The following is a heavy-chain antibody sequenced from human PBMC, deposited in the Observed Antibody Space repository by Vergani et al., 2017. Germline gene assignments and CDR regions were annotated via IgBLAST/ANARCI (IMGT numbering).Heavy chain of an antibody. CDR3: ARDLIENDTYGRSGY. CDR1: GASVNSYY. V-gene: IGHV4-59*02. Sequence: QVKLQESGPGLVKPSETLSLTCTVSGASVNSYYWSWLRQPPGKGLEWMGYVSFRGDTLYDPSVKGRMTISLNTSSNQFSLYLTSVTAADTAVYYCARDLIENDTYGRSGYWGPGTLVTVSS. D-gene: IGHD6-25*01. CDR2: VSFRGDT. J-gene: IGHJ1*01.